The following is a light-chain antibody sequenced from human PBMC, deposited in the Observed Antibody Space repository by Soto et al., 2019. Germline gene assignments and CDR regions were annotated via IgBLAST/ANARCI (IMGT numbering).Light chain of an antibody. Sequence: QSVLTQPASVSGSPGQSITISCTGTSSDVGGFNYVSWYQQHPGKAPKLMIYEVTNRPSGVSIRFSGSKSVNTASLTISGLQAEDEADYYCSSFTGSNTVIFGGGTKLTVL. V-gene: IGLV2-14*01. CDR2: EVT. J-gene: IGLJ2*01. CDR1: SSDVGGFNY. CDR3: SSFTGSNTVI.